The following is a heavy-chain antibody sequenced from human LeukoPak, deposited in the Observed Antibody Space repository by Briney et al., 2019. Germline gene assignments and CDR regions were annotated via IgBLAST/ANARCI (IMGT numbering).Heavy chain of an antibody. V-gene: IGHV5-51*01. Sequence: GGSLQISCKGSGSSFTNYWIGWVRRLPGKGLDWMGIIYPGDSDTRYSPSFRGQVTISADKSISTAYLQWSSLKASDTAMYYCARSDYGGNPRFDYWGQGTLVTVSS. CDR2: IYPGDSDT. CDR1: GSSFTNYW. J-gene: IGHJ4*02. D-gene: IGHD4-23*01. CDR3: ARSDYGGNPRFDY.